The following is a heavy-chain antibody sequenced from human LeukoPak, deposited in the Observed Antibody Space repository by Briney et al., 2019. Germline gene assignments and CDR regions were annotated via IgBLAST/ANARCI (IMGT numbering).Heavy chain of an antibody. CDR2: INPSGGST. J-gene: IGHJ4*02. CDR1: GYTFTSYY. Sequence: ASVKVSCKASGYTFTSYYMRWVRQAPGQGLEWMGIINPSGGSTSYAQKFQGRVTMTRDTSTSTVYMELSSLRSEDTAVYYRARDLLVRGMVRGPLLGYWGQGTLVTVSS. V-gene: IGHV1-46*01. CDR3: ARDLLVRGMVRGPLLGY. D-gene: IGHD3-10*01.